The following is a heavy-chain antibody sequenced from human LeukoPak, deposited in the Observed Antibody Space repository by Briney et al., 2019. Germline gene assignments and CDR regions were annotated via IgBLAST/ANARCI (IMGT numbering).Heavy chain of an antibody. J-gene: IGHJ4*02. Sequence: SETLSLTRAVYSGSFSGYFWTYVRQPPGMGLEWIGEINQRGSTNYNPSLKSRVTMSVDTSKNQFSLRLSSVTAADTAVYYCARGSIYYGDSIVYFDYWAQGTLVTVSS. CDR1: SGSFSGYF. CDR3: ARGSIYYGDSIVYFDY. CDR2: INQRGST. D-gene: IGHD4-17*01. V-gene: IGHV4-34*01.